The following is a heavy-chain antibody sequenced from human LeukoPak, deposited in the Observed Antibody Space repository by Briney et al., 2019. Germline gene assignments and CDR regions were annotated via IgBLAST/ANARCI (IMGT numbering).Heavy chain of an antibody. V-gene: IGHV1-46*01. J-gene: IGHJ4*02. CDR2: INPSGGST. CDR1: GGTFSSYA. CDR3: ARALDSSGFDY. Sequence: ASVKVSCKASGGTFSSYAISWVRQAPGQGLEWMGIINPSGGSTSYAQKFQGRVTMTRDTSTSTVYMELSSLRSEDTAVYYCARALDSSGFDYWGQGTLVTVSS. D-gene: IGHD6-19*01.